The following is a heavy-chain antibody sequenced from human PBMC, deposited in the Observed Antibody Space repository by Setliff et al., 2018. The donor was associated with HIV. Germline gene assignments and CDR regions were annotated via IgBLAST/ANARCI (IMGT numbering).Heavy chain of an antibody. Sequence: PGGSLRLSCAASGFTFSSYGMHWVRQAPGKGLEWVAIIWYDGDTEYYADSVKGRFSISRDNSKNTLFLQMNSLRAEDTAVYYCARDLPRSYYYGSGSMGFDYWGQGTLVTVSS. J-gene: IGHJ4*02. CDR3: ARDLPRSYYYGSGSMGFDY. D-gene: IGHD3-10*01. V-gene: IGHV3-33*01. CDR1: GFTFSSYG. CDR2: IWYDGDTE.